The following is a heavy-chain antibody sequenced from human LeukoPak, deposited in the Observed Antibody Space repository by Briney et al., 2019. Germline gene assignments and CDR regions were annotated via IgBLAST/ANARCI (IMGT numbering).Heavy chain of an antibody. CDR2: ISYDGSNK. D-gene: IGHD4-17*01. CDR3: AREGPTVTMVGGRHDAFDI. V-gene: IGHV3-30-3*01. Sequence: GGSLRLSCAASGFTFSSYAMHWVRQAPGKGLEWVAVISYDGSNKYYADSVKGRFTISRDNSKNTLYLQMNSLRAEDTAVYYCAREGPTVTMVGGRHDAFDIWGQGTMVTVSS. J-gene: IGHJ3*02. CDR1: GFTFSSYA.